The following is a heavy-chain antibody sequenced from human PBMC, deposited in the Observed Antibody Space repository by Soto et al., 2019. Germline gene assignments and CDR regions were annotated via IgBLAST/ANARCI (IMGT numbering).Heavy chain of an antibody. J-gene: IGHJ1*01. Sequence: GGSLRLSCVASRFAFSNYSMHWGRQAPGKGLEWVSSISRGSGYIYYADAVKGRFTISRDNGKNALFLQLNRLRAEDMALYYCARESWGHWGQGTLVTVSS. V-gene: IGHV3-21*01. CDR1: RFAFSNYS. D-gene: IGHD7-27*01. CDR3: ARESWGH. CDR2: ISRGSGYI.